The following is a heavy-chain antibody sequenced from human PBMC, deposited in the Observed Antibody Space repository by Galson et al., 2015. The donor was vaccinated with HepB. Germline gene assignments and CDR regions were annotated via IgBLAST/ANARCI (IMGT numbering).Heavy chain of an antibody. Sequence: SVKVSCKASGGTFSSYAVSWVRQAPGQGLEWMGGIIPIFGTANYAQKFQGRVTITADESTSTAYMELSSLRSEDTAVYYCARDRGDDFWSGHFDYWGQGTLVTVSS. D-gene: IGHD3-3*01. J-gene: IGHJ4*02. CDR2: IIPIFGTA. CDR3: ARDRGDDFWSGHFDY. V-gene: IGHV1-69*13. CDR1: GGTFSSYA.